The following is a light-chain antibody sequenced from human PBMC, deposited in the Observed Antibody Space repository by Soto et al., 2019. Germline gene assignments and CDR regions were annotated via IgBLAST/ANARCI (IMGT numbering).Light chain of an antibody. CDR2: GAS. CDR1: QSVSSN. Sequence: EIVVTQSPATLSVSPGERATLSCRASQSVSSNLAWYQQKPGQSPRLLIYGASTRATGIPVRCSGSGSGTEFTLTISSLQSEDVAVYYCQQYDNWPPRTFGPGTKVDIK. V-gene: IGKV3-15*01. CDR3: QQYDNWPPRT. J-gene: IGKJ3*01.